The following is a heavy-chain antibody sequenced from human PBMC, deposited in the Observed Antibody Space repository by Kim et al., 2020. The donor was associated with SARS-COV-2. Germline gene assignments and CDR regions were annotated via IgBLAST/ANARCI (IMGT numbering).Heavy chain of an antibody. J-gene: IGHJ4*02. CDR3: ARGVVLGVAGLDY. Sequence: GGSLRLSCAASGFTFSSYAMHWVRQAPGKGLEWVAVISYDGSNKYYADSVKGRFTISRDNSKNTLYLQMNSLRAEDTAVYYCARGVVLGVAGLDYWGQGTLVTVSS. D-gene: IGHD6-19*01. CDR2: ISYDGSNK. V-gene: IGHV3-30-3*01. CDR1: GFTFSSYA.